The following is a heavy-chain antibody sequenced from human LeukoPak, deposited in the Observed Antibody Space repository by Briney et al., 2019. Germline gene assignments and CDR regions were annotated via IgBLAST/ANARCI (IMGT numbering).Heavy chain of an antibody. CDR3: AKDLSAAIVVVPGFDY. D-gene: IGHD2-15*01. CDR1: RFTFSNYG. Sequence: PGGSLRLSCSASRFTFSNYGMHWVCQAPGKGLQWVAFIWFDGSNKYYADSVKGRFTISRDNSKNTLYLQINSLRAEDTAVYYCAKDLSAAIVVVPGFDYWGQGTLVTVSS. J-gene: IGHJ4*02. CDR2: IWFDGSNK. V-gene: IGHV3-30*02.